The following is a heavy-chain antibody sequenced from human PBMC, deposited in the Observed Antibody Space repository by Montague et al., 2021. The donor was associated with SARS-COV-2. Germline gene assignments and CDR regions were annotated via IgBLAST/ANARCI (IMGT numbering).Heavy chain of an antibody. J-gene: IGHJ3*02. Sequence: SETLSLTCAVYDGSFSGYYWSWIRQPPGKGLEWIGEINHSGSTNYNPSLKSRVTISVDTSKNQFSLKLNSASAADTAVYYCARGQVPIFGVLIMLPAAGALDIWGQGTMVTVAS. CDR2: INHSGST. V-gene: IGHV4-34*01. CDR3: ARGQVPIFGVLIMLPAAGALDI. CDR1: DGSFSGYY. D-gene: IGHD3-3*02.